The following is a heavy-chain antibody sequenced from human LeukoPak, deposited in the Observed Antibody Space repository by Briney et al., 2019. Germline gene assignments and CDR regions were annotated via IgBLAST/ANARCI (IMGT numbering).Heavy chain of an antibody. CDR3: ARARSSYGYGDAFDI. V-gene: IGHV3-30*04. Sequence: GALRLSCAASGFTFSTYAMHWVRQAPGKGLEWVAVISYDGSSKYYADSVKGRFTISRDNSKNTLYLQMNSLRAEDTAVYYCARARSSYGYGDAFDIWGQGTMVTVSS. J-gene: IGHJ3*02. CDR1: GFTFSTYA. CDR2: ISYDGSSK. D-gene: IGHD5-18*01.